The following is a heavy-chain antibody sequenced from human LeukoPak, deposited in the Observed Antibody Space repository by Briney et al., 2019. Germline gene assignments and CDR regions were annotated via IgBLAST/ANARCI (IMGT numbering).Heavy chain of an antibody. D-gene: IGHD3-16*02. V-gene: IGHV4-38-2*02. J-gene: IGHJ4*02. CDR2: FYHSGST. CDR3: ARDNYDYVWGSYRHLDY. CDR1: SYSISSNYY. Sequence: SETLSLTCTVSSYSISSNYYWGWIRQPPGKGLEWVGSFYHSGSTYYNPSLKSRVTISVDTPKNQFSLKVTSVTAADTAVYYCARDNYDYVWGSYRHLDYWGQGNLVTVSS.